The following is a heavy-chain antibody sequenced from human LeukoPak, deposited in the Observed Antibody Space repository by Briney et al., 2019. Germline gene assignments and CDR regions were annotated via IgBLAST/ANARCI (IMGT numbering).Heavy chain of an antibody. Sequence: PSETLSLTCTVSGGSISSSSYYWGWIRQPPVKGLECIGSIYYSGSTYYNPSLKSRVTISVDTSKNQFSLKLSFVTAADTAVYYCARIEYSSSCDYWGQGTLVTVSS. CDR3: ARIEYSSSCDY. D-gene: IGHD6-6*01. V-gene: IGHV4-39*07. CDR1: GGSISSSSYY. J-gene: IGHJ4*02. CDR2: IYYSGST.